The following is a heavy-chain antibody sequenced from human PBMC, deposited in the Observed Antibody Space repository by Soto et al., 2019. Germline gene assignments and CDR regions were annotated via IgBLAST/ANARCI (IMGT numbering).Heavy chain of an antibody. CDR2: ISYDGSNT. Sequence: QVQLVESGRDVVKPGRSLRLSCAASGFPFTTYGMHWVREGPGKGLEWVDVISYDGSNTYYADSVKGRFTISRDNSKNTLYLQMNSLRPEDTALYYCVGGQYYFDYRGEGTLVTVSS. D-gene: IGHD3-10*01. CDR3: VGGQYYFDY. J-gene: IGHJ4*02. V-gene: IGHV3-30*03. CDR1: GFPFTTYG.